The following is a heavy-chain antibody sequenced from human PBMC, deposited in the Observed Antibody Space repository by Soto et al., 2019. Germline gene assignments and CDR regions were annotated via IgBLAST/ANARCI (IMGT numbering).Heavy chain of an antibody. CDR1: GGSFSGYY. CDR3: ARGISMSVEVPTDAPDKSSFDS. J-gene: IGHJ4*02. V-gene: IGHV4-34*01. Sequence: SETLSLTCAVYGGSFSGYYWTWIRQPPGKGLEWIAEINQSGSSNSNPSLKSRVTISVDTSKNQFSLKLSSVTAADAAVYYCARGISMSVEVPTDAPDKSSFDSWGPGTLVTVSS. D-gene: IGHD2-2*01. CDR2: INQSGSS.